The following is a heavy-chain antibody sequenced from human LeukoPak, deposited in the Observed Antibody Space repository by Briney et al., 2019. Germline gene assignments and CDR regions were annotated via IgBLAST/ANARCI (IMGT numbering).Heavy chain of an antibody. CDR2: NSDGSSI. J-gene: IGHJ4*02. CDR3: ARRGLNSSPI. CDR1: GITLSNYW. V-gene: IGHV3-74*01. Sequence: GGSLRLSCAASGITLSNYWMHWVRQAPGKGLVWVSRNSDGSSITYADSVKGRFTISRDNARNTLYLQMNSLRAEDTAVYYCARRGLNSSPIWGQGTLVAVAS. D-gene: IGHD6-13*01.